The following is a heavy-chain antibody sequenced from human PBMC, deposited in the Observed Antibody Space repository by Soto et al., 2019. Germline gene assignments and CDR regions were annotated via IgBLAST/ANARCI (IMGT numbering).Heavy chain of an antibody. CDR2: IYYSGST. V-gene: IGHV4-59*01. CDR3: ARDSQQYYGSGSYFPDGFDP. Sequence: SETLSLTCTVSGGSISSYYWSWIRQPPGKGLEWIGYIYYSGSTNYNPSLKSRVTISVDTSKNQFSLKLSSVTAADTAVYYCARDSQQYYGSGSYFPDGFDPWGQGTPVTVSS. CDR1: GGSISSYY. D-gene: IGHD3-10*01. J-gene: IGHJ5*02.